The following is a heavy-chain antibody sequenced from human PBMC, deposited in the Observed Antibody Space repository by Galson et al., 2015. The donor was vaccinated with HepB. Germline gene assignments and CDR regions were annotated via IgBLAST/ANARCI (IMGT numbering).Heavy chain of an antibody. CDR2: ININTGNP. V-gene: IGHV7-4-1*02. J-gene: IGHJ3*02. CDR1: GYTFTRYA. Sequence: SCKASGYTFTRYAMSWVRQAPGQGLEWMGWININTGNPSYAQGFTGRFVFSLDTSVSTAYLQISSLKAEDIAVYYCAREVAAEGDAFDIWGQGTLVTVSS. CDR3: AREVAAEGDAFDI. D-gene: IGHD6-13*01.